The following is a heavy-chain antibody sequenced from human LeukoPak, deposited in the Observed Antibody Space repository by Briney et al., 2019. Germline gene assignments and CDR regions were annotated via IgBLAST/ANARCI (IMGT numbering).Heavy chain of an antibody. V-gene: IGHV3-53*05. J-gene: IGHJ4*02. D-gene: IGHD2-21*01. Sequence: GGSLRLSCAASGFTVSSNYMSWVRQAPGKGLEWVSVIYSGGSTYYADSVKGRFTISRDNSKNTLYLQMNSLRAEDTAVYYCARDPLGDSTYYFDYWGQGTLVTVSS. CDR1: GFTVSSNY. CDR3: ARDPLGDSTYYFDY. CDR2: IYSGGST.